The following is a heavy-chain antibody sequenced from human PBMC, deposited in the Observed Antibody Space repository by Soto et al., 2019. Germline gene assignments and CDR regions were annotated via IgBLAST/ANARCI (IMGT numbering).Heavy chain of an antibody. J-gene: IGHJ6*02. V-gene: IGHV3-21*01. D-gene: IGHD6-13*01. CDR1: GFTFSSYS. CDR3: ATMSAFRAAAGPLGMDV. CDR2: ISSSSSYI. Sequence: EVQLVESGGGLVKPGGSLRLSCAASGFTFSSYSMNWVRQAPGKGLEWFSSISSSSSYIYYADSVKGRCTISRDNAKNSLYLPMNSLRAEATAVYYCATMSAFRAAAGPLGMDVWGQGPTVTVSS.